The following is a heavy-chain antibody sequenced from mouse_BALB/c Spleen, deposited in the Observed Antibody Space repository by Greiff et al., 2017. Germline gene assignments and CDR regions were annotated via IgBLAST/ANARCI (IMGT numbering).Heavy chain of an antibody. D-gene: IGHD1-1*01. Sequence: VQLQQSGTVLARPGASVKMSCKASGYSFTSYWMHWVKQRPGQGLEWIGAIYPGNSDTSYNQKFKGKAKLTAVTSASTAYMELSSLTNEDSAVYYCTRHYYGSEKAMDYWGQGTSVTVSS. CDR2: IYPGNSDT. V-gene: IGHV1-5*01. CDR1: GYSFTSYW. CDR3: TRHYYGSEKAMDY. J-gene: IGHJ4*01.